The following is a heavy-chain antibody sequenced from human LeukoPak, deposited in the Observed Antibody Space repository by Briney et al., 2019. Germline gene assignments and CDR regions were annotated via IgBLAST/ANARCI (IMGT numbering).Heavy chain of an antibody. CDR3: ARCKIGYCSSTSCSNRGYNWFDP. D-gene: IGHD2-2*01. CDR1: GGSFSGYY. V-gene: IGHV4-34*01. J-gene: IGHJ5*02. Sequence: TSETLSLTCADYGGSFSGYYWSWIRQPPGKGLEWIGEINHSGSTNYNPSLKSRVTISVDTSKNQFSLKLSSVTAADTAVYYCARCKIGYCSSTSCSNRGYNWFDPWGQGTLVTVSS. CDR2: INHSGST.